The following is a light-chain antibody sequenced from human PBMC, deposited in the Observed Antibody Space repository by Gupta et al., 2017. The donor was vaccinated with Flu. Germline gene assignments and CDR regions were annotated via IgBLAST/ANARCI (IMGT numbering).Light chain of an antibody. V-gene: IGLV1-47*01. CDR2: RND. J-gene: IGLJ3*02. CDR3: AAWDDSLSAWV. Sequence: QSALTQPPSASGTPGQRVTISCSGSRSNIGSEYVSWYQQVPGTSTKLLIYRNDQRPSGVPDRFSGSKSGISASLAISGLRSEDEADYYCAAWDDSLSAWVFGGGTKLTVL. CDR1: RSNIGSEY.